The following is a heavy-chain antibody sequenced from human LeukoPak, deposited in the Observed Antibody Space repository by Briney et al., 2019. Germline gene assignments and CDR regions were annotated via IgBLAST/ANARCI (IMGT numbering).Heavy chain of an antibody. CDR2: ISSDANYI. V-gene: IGHV3-21*01. Sequence: GGSLRLSCAASGFAFSSYSMNWVRQAPGKGLEWVSSISSDANYIYYADPVKGRFTISRDNAKNSLYLQMNSLKAEDTAVYYCASYGTSWRYYFDYWGQGTLVTVSS. CDR3: ASYGTSWRYYFDY. CDR1: GFAFSSYS. D-gene: IGHD2-2*01. J-gene: IGHJ4*02.